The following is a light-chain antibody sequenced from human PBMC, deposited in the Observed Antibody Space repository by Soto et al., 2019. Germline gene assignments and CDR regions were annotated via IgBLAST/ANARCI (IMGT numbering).Light chain of an antibody. V-gene: IGLV4-69*01. CDR1: SGHSSNA. CDR2: LNSDGSH. CDR3: QTWGTGYWV. Sequence: QPVLTQSPSASASLGASVKLTCTLNSGHSSNAIAWYQKQPEKGPRYLMKLNSDGSHTKKDGIPDRFSGSSSGAERYLTISSLQSEDEAEYYCQTWGTGYWVFGGGTKLTVL. J-gene: IGLJ3*02.